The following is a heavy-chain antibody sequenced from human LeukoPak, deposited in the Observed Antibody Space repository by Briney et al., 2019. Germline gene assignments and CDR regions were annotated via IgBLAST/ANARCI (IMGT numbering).Heavy chain of an antibody. J-gene: IGHJ3*01. D-gene: IGHD6-19*01. V-gene: IGHV3-23*01. CDR1: GFTFSNYA. Sequence: GGSLRLSCAASGFTFSNYAMSWVRQAPGKGLEWVSTISGSGINTYYPDPVKGRFTISRDNSKNKLYLQMNSLGAEDTAVYYCAKERDSSGWPSDASDVWGQGTMVTVSS. CDR2: ISGSGINT. CDR3: AKERDSSGWPSDASDV.